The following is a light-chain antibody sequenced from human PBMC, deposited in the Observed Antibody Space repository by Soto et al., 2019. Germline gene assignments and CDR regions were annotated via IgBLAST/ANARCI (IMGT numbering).Light chain of an antibody. Sequence: IVLTQSPATLSLSPGERATLSCRTSQSVSSIYLAWYQQKPGQAPRLLIYGASSRATGIPDRFSGSGSGTDFTFIISRLEPEDFAMYYCQQYGRAWTFGQGTKVEIK. CDR1: QSVSSIY. CDR3: QQYGRAWT. V-gene: IGKV3-20*01. CDR2: GAS. J-gene: IGKJ1*01.